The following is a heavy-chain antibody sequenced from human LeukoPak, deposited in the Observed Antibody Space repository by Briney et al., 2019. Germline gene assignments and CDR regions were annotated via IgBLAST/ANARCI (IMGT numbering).Heavy chain of an antibody. CDR3: AKRNTMVRGGPCFDY. Sequence: PGGSLRLSCAASGFGFSSYAMNWVRQAPGKVLEWVSIIFGNGDTTYYADSVKGRFTVSRDNSKDTLYLQMNDLRPDDTAIYYCAKRNTMVRGGPCFDYWGQGLLVTVSS. D-gene: IGHD3-10*01. J-gene: IGHJ4*02. CDR1: GFGFSSYA. CDR2: IFGNGDTT. V-gene: IGHV3-23*01.